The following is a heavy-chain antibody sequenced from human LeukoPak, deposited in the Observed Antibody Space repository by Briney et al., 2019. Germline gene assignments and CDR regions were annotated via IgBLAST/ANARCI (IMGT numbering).Heavy chain of an antibody. V-gene: IGHV1-69*05. CDR1: GGTFSSYA. CDR3: ARDGGYSYGYAY. CDR2: IIPIFGTA. Sequence: SVEVSCKASGGTFSSYAISWVRQAPGQGLEWMGRIIPIFGTANYAQKFQGRVTITTDESTSTAYMELSSLRSEDTAVYYCARDGGYSYGYAYWGQGTLVTVSS. D-gene: IGHD5-18*01. J-gene: IGHJ4*02.